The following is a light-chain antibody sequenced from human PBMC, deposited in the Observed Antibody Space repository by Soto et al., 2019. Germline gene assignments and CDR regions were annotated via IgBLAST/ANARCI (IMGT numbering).Light chain of an antibody. Sequence: QTVVTQSSSASASLGSSGKLTCTLSSGHSSYIIAWHQQQPGKAPRYLMKLEGSGSYNKGSGVPDRFSGSSSGADRYLTISNLQSEDEPDYYCETWDSNTRVFGGGTKVTVL. CDR1: SGHSSYI. CDR2: LEGSGSY. V-gene: IGLV4-60*03. CDR3: ETWDSNTRV. J-gene: IGLJ3*02.